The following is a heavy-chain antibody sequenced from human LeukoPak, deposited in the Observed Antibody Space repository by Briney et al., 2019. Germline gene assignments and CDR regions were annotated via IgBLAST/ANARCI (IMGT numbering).Heavy chain of an antibody. Sequence: SETLSLTCAVYGGSFSGYYWSWIRQPPGKGLEWIGYIYHSGSTYYNPSLKSRVTISVDRSKNQFSLKLSSVTAADTAVYYCARAVGDYVEVNWFDPWGQGTLVTVSS. D-gene: IGHD4-17*01. J-gene: IGHJ5*02. CDR3: ARAVGDYVEVNWFDP. CDR1: GGSFSGYY. CDR2: IYHSGST. V-gene: IGHV4-34*01.